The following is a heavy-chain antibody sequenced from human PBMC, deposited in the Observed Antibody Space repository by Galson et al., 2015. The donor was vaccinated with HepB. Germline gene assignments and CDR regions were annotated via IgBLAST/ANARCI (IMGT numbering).Heavy chain of an antibody. J-gene: IGHJ5*02. D-gene: IGHD6-13*01. Sequence: SLSLSCAASGFIVSSNYMSWVRQAPGKGLEWVSVIYDDGSTYYADSVKGRFTILRDNSKNTVYLQMNSLRAEDTAVYYCAGAVAGWYNWFDPWGQGTLVTVSS. V-gene: IGHV3-53*01. CDR1: GFIVSSNY. CDR2: IYDDGST. CDR3: AGAVAGWYNWFDP.